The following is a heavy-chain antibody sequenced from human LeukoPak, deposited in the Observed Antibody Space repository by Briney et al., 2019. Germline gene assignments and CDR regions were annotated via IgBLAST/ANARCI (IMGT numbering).Heavy chain of an antibody. CDR2: INSRSSSI. J-gene: IGHJ6*04. Sequence: GGSLRLSCAASGFTFSSYSMNWVRQAPGKGLEWVSSINSRSSSIYYADSVKGRFTISRDNAKNSLYLQMNSLRAEDTAVYYCARGPTMKMDVWGKGTTVTVSS. CDR1: GFTFSSYS. D-gene: IGHD3-22*01. V-gene: IGHV3-21*01. CDR3: ARGPTMKMDV.